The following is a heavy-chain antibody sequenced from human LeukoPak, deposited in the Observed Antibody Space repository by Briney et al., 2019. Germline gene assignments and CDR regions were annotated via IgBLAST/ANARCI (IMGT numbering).Heavy chain of an antibody. Sequence: SETLSLTCTVSGGSISSSSYYWGWIRQPPGKGLEWIGSIYYSGSTYYNPSLKSRVTISVDTSKNQFSLKLSSVTAADTAVYYCARGSNCTNGVCHIDYFDYWGQGTLVTVSS. CDR1: GGSISSSSYY. D-gene: IGHD2-8*01. CDR3: ARGSNCTNGVCHIDYFDY. CDR2: IYYSGST. V-gene: IGHV4-39*07. J-gene: IGHJ4*02.